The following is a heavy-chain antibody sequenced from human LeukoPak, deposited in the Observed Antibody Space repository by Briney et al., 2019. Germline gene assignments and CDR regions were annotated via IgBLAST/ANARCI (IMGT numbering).Heavy chain of an antibody. J-gene: IGHJ3*02. Sequence: SETLSLTCIVSGGSISSYYWSWIRQPPGKGLEWIGNIYFRGSTNYNPSLNSGVIISVDTTNNQFSLRLNSVSAADTAVYYCAKSNGDGLVDIWGQETMVTVPS. CDR2: IYFRGST. D-gene: IGHD2-21*01. CDR1: GGSISSYY. CDR3: AKSNGDGLVDI. V-gene: IGHV4-59*12.